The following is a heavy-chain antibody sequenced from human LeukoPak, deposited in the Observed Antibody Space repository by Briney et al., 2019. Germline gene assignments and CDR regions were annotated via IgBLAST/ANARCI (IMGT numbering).Heavy chain of an antibody. J-gene: IGHJ4*02. V-gene: IGHV3-23*01. CDR3: AKTRLTGYYPNDY. CDR1: GFTFSNYA. Sequence: GGSLRLSCAASGFTFSNYAMNWVRQTSGKGLEWFSAISGSGISTYYAGSVKGRFTISRDNSKNTLYLQMNSLRAEDTAVYYCAKTRLTGYYPNDYWGQGTLVTVSS. CDR2: ISGSGIST. D-gene: IGHD3-9*01.